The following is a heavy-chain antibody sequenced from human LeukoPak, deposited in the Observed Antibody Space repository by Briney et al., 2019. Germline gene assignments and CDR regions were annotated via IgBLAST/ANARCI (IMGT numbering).Heavy chain of an antibody. CDR1: GFTVSSYW. Sequence: GGSLRLSCAASGFTVSSYWMHWVRQAPGKGLVWVSRINIDVSSTSYADSVKGRCTISRDNAKTTLYLQMNSLRAEDTVVYYCARDMTYYYGSGSFDYWGQGTLVTVSS. D-gene: IGHD3-10*01. CDR3: ARDMTYYYGSGSFDY. J-gene: IGHJ4*02. CDR2: INIDVSST. V-gene: IGHV3-74*01.